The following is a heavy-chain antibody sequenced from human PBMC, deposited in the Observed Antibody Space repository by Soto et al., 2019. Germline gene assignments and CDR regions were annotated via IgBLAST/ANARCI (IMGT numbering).Heavy chain of an antibody. Sequence: PGGSLRLSCAASGGTFSSYARSWVRQAPGKGLEWVSAISGSGGSTYYADSVKGRFTISRDNSKNTLYLQMNSLRAEDTAVYYCAKAARIAVAGTRAFDIWGQGTMVTVSS. CDR3: AKAARIAVAGTRAFDI. V-gene: IGHV3-23*01. D-gene: IGHD6-19*01. CDR2: ISGSGGST. CDR1: GGTFSSYA. J-gene: IGHJ3*02.